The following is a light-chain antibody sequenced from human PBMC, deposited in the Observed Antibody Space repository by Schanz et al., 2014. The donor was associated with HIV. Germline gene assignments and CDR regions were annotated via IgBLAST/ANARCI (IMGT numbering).Light chain of an antibody. V-gene: IGKV3D-15*01. CDR3: QQRITWPVT. CDR1: QSIRTN. Sequence: EIVMTQSPSTLSVSPGERATLSCRASQSIRTNLAWYQQKPGQAPRLLIYGASSRATGIPDRFSGSGSGTDFTLTISRLQSEDFALYYCQQRITWPVTFGQGTKVEIK. CDR2: GAS. J-gene: IGKJ1*01.